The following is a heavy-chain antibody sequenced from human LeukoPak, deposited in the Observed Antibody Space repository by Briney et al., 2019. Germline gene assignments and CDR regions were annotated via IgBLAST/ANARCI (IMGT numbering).Heavy chain of an antibody. CDR2: ISWISGSI. Sequence: PGGSLRLSCAASGFTFDDYAMHWVRQAPGKGLEWVSGISWISGSIGYADSVKGRFTISRDNAKNSLYLQMNSLRAEDTAVYYCARAHNWKYGTFDYWGQGTLVTVSS. CDR1: GFTFDDYA. J-gene: IGHJ4*02. V-gene: IGHV3-9*01. D-gene: IGHD1-7*01. CDR3: ARAHNWKYGTFDY.